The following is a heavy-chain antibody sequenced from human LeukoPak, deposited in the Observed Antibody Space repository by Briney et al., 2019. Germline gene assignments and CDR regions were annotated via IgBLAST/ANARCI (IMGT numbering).Heavy chain of an antibody. J-gene: IGHJ4*02. V-gene: IGHV4-59*01. CDR2: IYYSGST. CDR1: GGSISSYY. Sequence: SETLSLTCTVSGGSISSYYWSWIRQPPGKGLEWIGYIYYSGSTNYNPSLKSRVTISVDTSKNQFSLKLSSVTAADTAVYYCARDRYDILTGYYTPFDYWGQGTLVTVSS. CDR3: ARDRYDILTGYYTPFDY. D-gene: IGHD3-9*01.